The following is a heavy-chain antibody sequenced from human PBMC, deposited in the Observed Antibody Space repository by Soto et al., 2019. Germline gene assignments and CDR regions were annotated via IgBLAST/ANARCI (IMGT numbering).Heavy chain of an antibody. CDR2: IYSDESST. CDR3: AGGEYCTGTSCHGYGSGD. V-gene: IGHV3-74*01. Sequence: EVQLVESGGGLVQPGGSLRLSCAVSGFTFSRYWMHWVRQAPGKGLVWVSRIYSDESSTSYADSVKGRFTISRDNAKNTLYLQMNSLRAEDTAVYYCAGGEYCTGTSCHGYGSGDWGQGTLVTVSS. D-gene: IGHD2-2*01. CDR1: GFTFSRYW. J-gene: IGHJ4*02.